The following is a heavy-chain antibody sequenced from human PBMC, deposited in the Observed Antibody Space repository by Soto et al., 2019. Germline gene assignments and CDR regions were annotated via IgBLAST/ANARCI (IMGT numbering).Heavy chain of an antibody. J-gene: IGHJ1*01. Sequence: QVQLVESGGGVVQPGRSLRLSCAASGFTFSGYGMHWVRQAPGKGLEWVAVISYDGSSKYYADSVKGRFTISRDNSKNQLYLQVNILRPEYKALYYCARAGVWESYYPIAEYFQHWGQGTLVTASS. D-gene: IGHD3-16*01. CDR1: GFTFSGYG. CDR3: ARAGVWESYYPIAEYFQH. CDR2: ISYDGSSK. V-gene: IGHV3-30*03.